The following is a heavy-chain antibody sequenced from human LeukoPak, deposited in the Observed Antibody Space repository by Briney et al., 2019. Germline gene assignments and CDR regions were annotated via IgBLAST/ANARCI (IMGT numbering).Heavy chain of an antibody. V-gene: IGHV3-30-3*01. D-gene: IGHD1-26*01. CDR3: ARERGGSYYRDAFDI. J-gene: IGHJ3*02. Sequence: GGSLRLSCAVSGSTVSIYSMQWVRQAPGKGLGWVAVISYDGSNKYYADSVEGRFTISRDNSKNTLYLQMNSLRTEDTAVYYCARERGGSYYRDAFDIWGQGTMVTVSS. CDR2: ISYDGSNK. CDR1: GSTVSIYS.